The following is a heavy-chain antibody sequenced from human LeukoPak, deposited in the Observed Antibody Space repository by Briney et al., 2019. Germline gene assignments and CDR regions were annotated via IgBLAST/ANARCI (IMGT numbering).Heavy chain of an antibody. CDR2: FDPEDGET. Sequence: GASVKVSCKVSGYTLTELSMHWVRQAPGKGLEWMGGFDPEDGETIYAQKFQGRVTMTTDTSTSTAYMELRSLRSDDTAVYYCARDPGSSEYFDYWGQGTLVTVSS. CDR1: GYTLTELS. J-gene: IGHJ4*02. D-gene: IGHD6-6*01. V-gene: IGHV1-24*01. CDR3: ARDPGSSEYFDY.